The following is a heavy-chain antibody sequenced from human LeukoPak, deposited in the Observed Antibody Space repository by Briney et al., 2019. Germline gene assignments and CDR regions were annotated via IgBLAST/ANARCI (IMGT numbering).Heavy chain of an antibody. D-gene: IGHD2-15*01. CDR3: ARSATNWFDP. CDR1: GYNFPSYW. V-gene: IGHV5-51*01. Sequence: GESLKISCQGSGYNFPSYWIGWLRQMPGKGLEWMGLIYPGDSNTRYSPSFQGQVTISADKSISTAYLQWSSLKVSDSAMYYCARSATNWFDPWGQGTMVTVSS. J-gene: IGHJ5*02. CDR2: IYPGDSNT.